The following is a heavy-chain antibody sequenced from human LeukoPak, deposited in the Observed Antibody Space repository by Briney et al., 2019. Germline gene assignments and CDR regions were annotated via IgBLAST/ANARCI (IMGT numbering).Heavy chain of an antibody. CDR3: ARDWIWTRSNQ. J-gene: IGHJ4*02. CDR2: ISSSSSTI. Sequence: GGSLRLSCAASGFTFSDYYMSWIRQAPGKGLEWVSYISSSSSTIYYADSVKGRFTISRDNAKNSLYLQMNSLRAEDTAVYYCARDWIWTRSNQWGQGTLVTVSS. D-gene: IGHD2-2*03. V-gene: IGHV3-11*04. CDR1: GFTFSDYY.